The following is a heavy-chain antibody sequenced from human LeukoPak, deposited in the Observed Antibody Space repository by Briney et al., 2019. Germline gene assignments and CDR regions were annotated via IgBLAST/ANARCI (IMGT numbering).Heavy chain of an antibody. CDR2: INPNSGDT. Sequence: ASVKVSCKASGYTFTGYYIHWVRQAPGQGLEWMGWINPNSGDTKYAQKFQGRVTMTRETAINTAYMDLSRLRSDDTSLYYCARVPTAPIMGYYYYSMDVWGQGTTVTVSS. J-gene: IGHJ6*02. CDR3: ARVPTAPIMGYYYYSMDV. CDR1: GYTFTGYY. V-gene: IGHV1-2*02. D-gene: IGHD2-8*01.